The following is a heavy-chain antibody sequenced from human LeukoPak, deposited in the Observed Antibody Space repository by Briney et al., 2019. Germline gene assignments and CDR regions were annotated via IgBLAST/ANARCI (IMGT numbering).Heavy chain of an antibody. J-gene: IGHJ4*02. V-gene: IGHV4-59*01. CDR1: GGSISSYY. CDR3: AREPLDSPFDF. D-gene: IGHD1-1*01. Sequence: SETLSLTCTVSGGSISSYYWSWIRQPPGKGLEWIGYISYSGSTNFNPSLKSRVTISVDTSKNQFSLKLSSVTAADTAVYYCAREPLDSPFDFWGQGTLVTVSS. CDR2: ISYSGST.